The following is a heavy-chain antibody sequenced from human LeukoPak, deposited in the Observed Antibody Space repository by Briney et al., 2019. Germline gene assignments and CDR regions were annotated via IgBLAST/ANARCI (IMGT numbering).Heavy chain of an antibody. J-gene: IGHJ4*02. Sequence: GGSLRLSCAASGFAFSTYDIHWVRQAPGKGLEWVAVISYHGNNTYYADSVKGRFTVSRDNSDNTLYLHMDSLRPEDTAVYFCTRDPRLWGQGTLVTVSS. CDR3: TRDPRL. V-gene: IGHV3-30-3*01. CDR1: GFAFSTYD. CDR2: ISYHGNNT.